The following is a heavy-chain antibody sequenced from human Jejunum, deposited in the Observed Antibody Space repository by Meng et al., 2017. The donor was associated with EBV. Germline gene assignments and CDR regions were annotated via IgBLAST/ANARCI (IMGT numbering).Heavy chain of an antibody. CDR2: IHHSGRT. D-gene: IGHD3-22*01. J-gene: IGHJ4*02. CDR1: GGSITSTNW. CDR3: ASVGYYDSSGYFTDY. V-gene: IGHV4-4*02. Sequence: QVQLQESGPGLVKPSGXLSLTCXVSGGSITSTNWWSWVRQPPGKGLEWIGEIHHSGRTNYNPSLKSRVTISVDKSKNQFSLELSSVTAADTAVYFCASVGYYDSSGYFTDYGGQGTLVTVSS.